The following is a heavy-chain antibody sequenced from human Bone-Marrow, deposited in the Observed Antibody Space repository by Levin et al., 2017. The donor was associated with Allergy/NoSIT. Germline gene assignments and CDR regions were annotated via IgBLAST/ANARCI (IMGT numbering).Heavy chain of an antibody. Sequence: ASVKVSCKASGYTCATCYMHWVRQAPGQGLEWMGTINPSGGSTTYAQKFQGRVTMTRDTSTSTVFMELSNLRSEDTALYYCARDLRVGGVASTPFDYWGQGTLVTVSS. CDR3: ARDLRVGGVASTPFDY. D-gene: IGHD3-16*01. V-gene: IGHV1-46*01. J-gene: IGHJ4*02. CDR2: INPSGGST. CDR1: GYTCATCY.